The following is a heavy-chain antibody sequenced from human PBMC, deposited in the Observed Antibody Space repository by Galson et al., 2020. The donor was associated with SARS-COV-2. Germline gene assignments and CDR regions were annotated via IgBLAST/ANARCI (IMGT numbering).Heavy chain of an antibody. Sequence: SDTLSLTCTVSGGPINNNTFYWAWIRQPPGKGLEWIGITFYSGNTNYNPSLKSRVSMFVDTSKNQFYLRLNSVTAADTAVYDCARDSSGNYSDAFDIWGQGTVVSVSS. J-gene: IGHJ3*02. D-gene: IGHD3-22*01. CDR1: GGPINNNTFY. CDR3: ARDSSGNYSDAFDI. CDR2: TFYSGNT. V-gene: IGHV4-39*01.